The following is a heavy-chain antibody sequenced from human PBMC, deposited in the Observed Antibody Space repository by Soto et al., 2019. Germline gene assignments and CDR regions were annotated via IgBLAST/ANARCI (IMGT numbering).Heavy chain of an antibody. J-gene: IGHJ6*02. D-gene: IGHD6-13*01. V-gene: IGHV1-2*02. CDR1: GFTFSAYY. Sequence: ASVKVSCKASGFTFSAYYIYWVRQAPGQGLEWIGWINPNSGGTDNAQKFQGRVTMTRDTSTSTVYMELSALIPDDTAVYYCARSLLDEYSSSWRSAYYGMDVWGQGTTVTVSS. CDR2: INPNSGGT. CDR3: ARSLLDEYSSSWRSAYYGMDV.